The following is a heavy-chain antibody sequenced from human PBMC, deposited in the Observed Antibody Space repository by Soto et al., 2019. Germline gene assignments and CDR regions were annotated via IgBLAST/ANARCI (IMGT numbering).Heavy chain of an antibody. V-gene: IGHV1-3*01. CDR2: INAGNGNT. Sequence: ASVKVSCKASGYTFTSYAMHWVRQAPGQRLEWMGWINAGNGNTKYSQKFQGRVTITRDTSASTAYMELSSLRSEDTAVYYCARRWNELPPDAFDIWGQGTMDTVSS. CDR3: ARRWNELPPDAFDI. J-gene: IGHJ3*02. D-gene: IGHD1-1*01. CDR1: GYTFTSYA.